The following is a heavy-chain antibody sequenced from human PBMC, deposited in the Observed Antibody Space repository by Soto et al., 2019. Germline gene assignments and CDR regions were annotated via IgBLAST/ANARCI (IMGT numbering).Heavy chain of an antibody. CDR1: GGTFSSYA. J-gene: IGHJ5*02. CDR3: ARDEYDYVWGSYRNWFDP. CDR2: IIPIFGTA. Sequence: SVKVSCKASGGTFSSYAISWVRQAPGQGLEWMGGIIPIFGTANYAQKFQGRVTITADKSTSTAYMELSSLRSEDTAVYYCARDEYDYVWGSYRNWFDPWGQGTLVTVSS. V-gene: IGHV1-69*06. D-gene: IGHD3-16*01.